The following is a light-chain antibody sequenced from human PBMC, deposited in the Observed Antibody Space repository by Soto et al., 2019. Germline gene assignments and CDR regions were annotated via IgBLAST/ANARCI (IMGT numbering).Light chain of an antibody. CDR2: EVS. CDR1: SSDVGGYNY. Sequence: QSVLTQPASVSGSPGQSITISCTGTSSDVGGYNYVSWYQHHPGKAPKLMIYEVSNRPSGVSNRFSASKSGNTASLTISGLQAEDEADYYCSSYTSSRTLYVFGTGTKLTVL. J-gene: IGLJ1*01. V-gene: IGLV2-14*01. CDR3: SSYTSSRTLYV.